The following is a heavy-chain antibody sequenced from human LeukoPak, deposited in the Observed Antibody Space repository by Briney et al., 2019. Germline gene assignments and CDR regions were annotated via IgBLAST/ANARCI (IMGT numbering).Heavy chain of an antibody. CDR1: GFTFSTYN. J-gene: IGHJ4*02. Sequence: GGSLRLSCAASGFTFSTYNMNWVRQAPGKGLEWVSSIRSSGDSTYYADSVKGRFTISRDNSRNTLYLQMNSLRAEDTAVYYCAKEVRESAWFYFDYWGQGTLATVSS. CDR3: AKEVRESAWFYFDY. D-gene: IGHD3-10*01. V-gene: IGHV3-23*01. CDR2: IRSSGDST.